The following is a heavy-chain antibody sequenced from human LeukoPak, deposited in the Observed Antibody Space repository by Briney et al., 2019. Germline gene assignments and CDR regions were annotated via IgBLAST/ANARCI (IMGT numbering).Heavy chain of an antibody. CDR2: INPSGDST. J-gene: IGHJ4*02. Sequence: ASVKVSCKASGYTFTSYYMHWVRQAPGQGLEWIGIINPSGDSTSYAQKFQGRVTMTRDTSTSTVYMELSSLRSEDTAVYYCARDTPVYSSYDYWGQGTLVTVSS. CDR1: GYTFTSYY. D-gene: IGHD4-11*01. CDR3: ARDTPVYSSYDY. V-gene: IGHV1-46*01.